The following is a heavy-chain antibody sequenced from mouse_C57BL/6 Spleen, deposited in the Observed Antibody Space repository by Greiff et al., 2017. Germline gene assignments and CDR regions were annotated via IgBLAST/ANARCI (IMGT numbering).Heavy chain of an antibody. V-gene: IGHV3-6*01. Sequence: EVKLVESGPGLVKPSQSLSLTCSVTGYSITSGYYWNWIRQFPGNKLEWMGYISYDGSNNYNPSLKNRISITRDTSKNQFFLKLNSVTTEDTATYYCASYDGSSFVRYFDVWGTGTTVTVSS. J-gene: IGHJ1*03. CDR1: GYSITSGYY. CDR3: ASYDGSSFVRYFDV. CDR2: ISYDGSN. D-gene: IGHD1-1*01.